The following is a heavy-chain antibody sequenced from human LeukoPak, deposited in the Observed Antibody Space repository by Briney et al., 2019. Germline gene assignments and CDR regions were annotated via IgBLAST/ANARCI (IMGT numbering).Heavy chain of an antibody. CDR3: ARRVATSGNFFDY. CDR1: GGSISSGGYY. V-gene: IGHV4-31*03. D-gene: IGHD3-3*01. Sequence: SETLSLTCSVSGGSISSGGYYWSWIRQHPGKGLEWIGYIYYSGSTQYNPSLKSRITISVDTSKNQFSLKLSSVTAADTAIYYCARRVATSGNFFDYWGPGTLVTVS. CDR2: IYYSGST. J-gene: IGHJ4*02.